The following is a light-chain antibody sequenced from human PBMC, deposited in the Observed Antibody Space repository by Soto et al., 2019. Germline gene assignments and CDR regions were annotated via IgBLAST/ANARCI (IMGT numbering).Light chain of an antibody. J-gene: IGLJ3*02. Sequence: QSVLTQPPSVSGAPGQRVTISCTGSSSNFGAGYDVHWYQQLPGTAPKLLIYGNSNRPSGVPDRFSGSKSGTSASLAITGLQTEDEAHYHCCSYAGSRTFVFGGGTKLTVL. CDR1: SSNFGAGYD. CDR3: CSYAGSRTFV. CDR2: GNS. V-gene: IGLV1-40*01.